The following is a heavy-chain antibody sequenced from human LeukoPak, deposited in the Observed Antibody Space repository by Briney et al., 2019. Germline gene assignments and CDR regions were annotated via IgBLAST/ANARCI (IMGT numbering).Heavy chain of an antibody. D-gene: IGHD5-18*01. CDR1: GGSVSSRSYY. CDR2: IFSSGNT. J-gene: IGHJ4*02. CDR3: ARTATPWDTAMVSIDS. V-gene: IGHV4-39*01. Sequence: SSETLSLTCTVSGGSVSSRSYYWGWIRQPPGKGLEWIGTIFSSGNTYYSPSLKSRVTISIDTSKNQFSLKLRPVTAADTAVYYCARTATPWDTAMVSIDSWGPGTLVTVSS.